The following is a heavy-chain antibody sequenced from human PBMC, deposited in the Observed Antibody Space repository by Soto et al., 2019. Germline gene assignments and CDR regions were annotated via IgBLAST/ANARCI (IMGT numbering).Heavy chain of an antibody. V-gene: IGHV1-69*13. CDR1: GCTFRNHG. D-gene: IGHD3-10*01. J-gene: IGHJ4*02. CDR2: IIPIIGTP. CDR3: ARDLEFRDGNISHLDY. Sequence: AAVNVSCKASGCTFRNHGCNWVRQAPGQGREGMGGIIPIIGTPNYAQKFQGRVTITADASTNTVYLEVSSLRSHDTAVYYCARDLEFRDGNISHLDYWGQGTLVTVSS.